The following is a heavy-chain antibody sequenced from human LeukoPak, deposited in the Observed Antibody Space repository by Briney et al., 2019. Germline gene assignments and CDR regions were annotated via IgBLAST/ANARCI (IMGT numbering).Heavy chain of an antibody. D-gene: IGHD2-15*01. CDR2: IYPGDSDT. CDR1: GYSFTSYW. Sequence: GESLKISCKGSGYSFTSYWIGWVRQMPGKGLEWMGIIYPGDSDTRYSPSFQGQVTISADKSISTAYLQWSSLKASDTAMYYCARHRGLGYCSGGSCRHDAFDIWGQGTMVTVSS. J-gene: IGHJ3*02. CDR3: ARHRGLGYCSGGSCRHDAFDI. V-gene: IGHV5-51*01.